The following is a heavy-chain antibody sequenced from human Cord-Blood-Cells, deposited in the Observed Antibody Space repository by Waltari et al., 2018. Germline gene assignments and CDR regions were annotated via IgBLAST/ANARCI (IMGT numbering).Heavy chain of an antibody. D-gene: IGHD6-6*01. CDR3: ARMGYSSSSFDY. CDR2: ISSSSSYI. V-gene: IGHV3-21*01. CDR1: GFSFSSLR. J-gene: IGHJ4*02. Sequence: EMQLVESGGGLVKPGGHLVLSGAGSGFSFSSLRLIRVGQAPGKGLEWVSSISSSSSYINYADSGKGRFTISRDNAKNSLYLQMNSLRAEDTAVYYCARMGYSSSSFDYWGQGTLVTVSS.